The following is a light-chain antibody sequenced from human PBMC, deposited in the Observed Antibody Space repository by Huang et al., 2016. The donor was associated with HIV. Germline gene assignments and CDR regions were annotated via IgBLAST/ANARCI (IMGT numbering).Light chain of an antibody. CDR1: QNISSW. J-gene: IGKJ1*01. CDR2: KIS. Sequence: DIQMTHSPSTLSAFVGDRLTTTCRASQNISSWVAWDQQKPGKAPRLLIYKISSLESGVPSRFSGSGSWTEFTRTISSLQPDDIGTYYCQYGETFGQGSKVEVK. CDR3: QYGET. V-gene: IGKV1-5*03.